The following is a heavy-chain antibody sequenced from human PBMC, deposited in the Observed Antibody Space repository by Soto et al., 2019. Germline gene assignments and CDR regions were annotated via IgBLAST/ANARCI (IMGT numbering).Heavy chain of an antibody. J-gene: IGHJ4*02. CDR2: INPTNGGT. V-gene: IGHV1-46*01. CDR1: GYSFTSNY. Sequence: QVQLVQSGGEVAKPGASVRVSCKASGYSFTSNYVHWVRQAPGQGLEWMGLINPTNGGTSYAQMFQGRVTMTSDTSTTTVYMELRSLTSEDTALYYCAREAVDIDYWGQGTLVTVSS. D-gene: IGHD3-9*01. CDR3: AREAVDIDY.